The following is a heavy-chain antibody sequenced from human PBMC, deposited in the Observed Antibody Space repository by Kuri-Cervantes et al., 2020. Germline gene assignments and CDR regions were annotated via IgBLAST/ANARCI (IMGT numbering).Heavy chain of an antibody. Sequence: GESLKISCAASGFTFSSYGMHWVRQAPGKGLEWVAVISYDGSNKYYADSVKGRFTISRDNSKNTLYLQMNSLRAEDTAVYYCAGGGGIQRWLLPFDYWGQGTLVTVSS. D-gene: IGHD5-18*01. CDR2: ISYDGSNK. J-gene: IGHJ4*01. V-gene: IGHV3-30*03. CDR1: GFTFSSYG. CDR3: AGGGGIQRWLLPFDY.